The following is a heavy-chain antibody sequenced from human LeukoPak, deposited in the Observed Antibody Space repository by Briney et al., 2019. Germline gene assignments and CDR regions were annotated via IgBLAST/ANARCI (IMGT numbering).Heavy chain of an antibody. Sequence: SETLSLTCTVSGGSISSYYWSWIRQPPGNGLEWIGYIYYSGSTNYNPSLKSRVTISVDTSKNQFSLKLSSVTAADTAVYYCGRSFGSGSYSWFDPWGQGTLVTVSS. CDR2: IYYSGST. CDR3: GRSFGSGSYSWFDP. CDR1: GGSISSYY. V-gene: IGHV4-59*08. J-gene: IGHJ5*02. D-gene: IGHD3-10*01.